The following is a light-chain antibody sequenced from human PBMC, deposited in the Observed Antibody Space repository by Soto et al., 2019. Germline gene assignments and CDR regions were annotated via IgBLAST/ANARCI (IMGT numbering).Light chain of an antibody. CDR2: EVT. CDR3: SSYTRGNTYV. Sequence: LTQPASVSGSPGQSITISCTGTSSDIGGYNSVSWYQQHPRKAPKLMIYEVTNRPSGISNRFSGSKSGNTASLTISGLQAEDEADYYCSSYTRGNTYVFGTGTKVTVL. J-gene: IGLJ1*01. V-gene: IGLV2-14*01. CDR1: SSDIGGYNS.